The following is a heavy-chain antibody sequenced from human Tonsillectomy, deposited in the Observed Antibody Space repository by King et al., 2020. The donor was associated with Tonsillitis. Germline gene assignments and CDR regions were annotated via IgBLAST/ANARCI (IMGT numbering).Heavy chain of an antibody. J-gene: IGHJ3*02. Sequence: VQLVESGGGVVQPGGSLRLSCAASGFTLSRYGIHWVRQAPGKGLEWVTFIRFDGSNKYYADSVKGRFTISRDNSKNTLYLQMNSLRPEDTAVYYCAKDLCYYDSSGDGGGRAFDIWGQGTIVTVSS. CDR3: AKDLCYYDSSGDGGGRAFDI. CDR1: GFTLSRYG. V-gene: IGHV3-30*02. D-gene: IGHD3-22*01. CDR2: IRFDGSNK.